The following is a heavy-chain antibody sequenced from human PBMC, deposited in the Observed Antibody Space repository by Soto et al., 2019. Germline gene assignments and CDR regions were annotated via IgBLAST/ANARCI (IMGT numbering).Heavy chain of an antibody. Sequence: GGSLRLSCAASGFTFSSYSMNWVRQAPGKGLEWVSSISSSSYIYYADSVKGRFTISRDNAKNSLYLQMNSLRAEDTAVYYCARSYCSGGSCSSPYYYYYMDVWGKGTTVTVSS. CDR3: ARSYCSGGSCSSPYYYYYMDV. CDR1: GFTFSSYS. V-gene: IGHV3-21*01. J-gene: IGHJ6*03. D-gene: IGHD2-15*01. CDR2: ISSSSYI.